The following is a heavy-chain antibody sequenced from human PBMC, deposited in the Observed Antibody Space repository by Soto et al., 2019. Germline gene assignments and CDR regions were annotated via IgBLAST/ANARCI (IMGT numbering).Heavy chain of an antibody. V-gene: IGHV3-64D*06. D-gene: IGHD3-22*01. Sequence: EVQLVESGGGLVQPGGSLRLSCSASGFTFSSYAMHWVRQAPGKGLEYVSAISSNGGSTYYADSVKGRFTISRDNSKNTLYLQMSSLRAEDTAVYYCVKGGRYYDSSGYSRPYYYGMDVWGQGTTVTVSS. J-gene: IGHJ6*02. CDR3: VKGGRYYDSSGYSRPYYYGMDV. CDR1: GFTFSSYA. CDR2: ISSNGGST.